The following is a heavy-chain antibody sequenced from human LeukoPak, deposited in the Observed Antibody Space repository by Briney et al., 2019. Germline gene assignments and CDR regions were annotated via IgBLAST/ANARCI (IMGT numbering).Heavy chain of an antibody. D-gene: IGHD1-7*01. V-gene: IGHV3-48*03. CDR1: GFIFSDYD. Sequence: PGGSLRLSCAASGFIFSDYDMNWVRQAPGKGLEWITYLSSSGDNIYYADSVKGRFTISRDNAMTSLYLQMNSLRPEDTAVYYCARHGDYDWNYGPTQVFDYWGQGTLVTVSS. CDR3: ARHGDYDWNYGPTQVFDY. CDR2: LSSSGDNI. J-gene: IGHJ4*02.